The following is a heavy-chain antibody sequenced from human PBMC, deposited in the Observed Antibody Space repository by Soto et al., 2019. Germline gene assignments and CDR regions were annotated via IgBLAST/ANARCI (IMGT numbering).Heavy chain of an antibody. Sequence: GASVKVSCKASGYTFSGHSISWVRQAPGQGLEWMGWISASNGHTNYAQKFQGRVTMTTDTFTTTVYMEMKSLRSDDTAVYYCARNTGSGNSGGFDYWGQGTLVTVS. V-gene: IGHV1-18*04. J-gene: IGHJ4*02. CDR1: GYTFSGHS. D-gene: IGHD3-3*01. CDR2: ISASNGHT. CDR3: ARNTGSGNSGGFDY.